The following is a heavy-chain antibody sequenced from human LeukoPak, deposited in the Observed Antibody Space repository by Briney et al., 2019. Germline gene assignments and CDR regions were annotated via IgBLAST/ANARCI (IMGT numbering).Heavy chain of an antibody. Sequence: PGGSLRLSCAASGFTFSTYEMIWVHQAPGKGLEWVSYISSSSSNKYYADSVEGRFTISRDNAKNSLYLQMNSLRAEDTAVYYCATDCSSSSCLQTDYWGQGTLVTVS. D-gene: IGHD2-2*01. CDR1: GFTFSTYE. CDR3: ATDCSSSSCLQTDY. V-gene: IGHV3-48*03. J-gene: IGHJ4*02. CDR2: ISSSSSNK.